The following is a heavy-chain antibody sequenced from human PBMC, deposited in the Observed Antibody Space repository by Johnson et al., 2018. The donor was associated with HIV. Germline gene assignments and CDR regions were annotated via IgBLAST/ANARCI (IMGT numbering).Heavy chain of an antibody. CDR2: IYSGGST. V-gene: IGHV3-66*01. J-gene: IGHJ3*02. D-gene: IGHD3-22*01. CDR1: GFTVSSNY. Sequence: VQLVESGGGLVQPGGSLRLSCAASGFTVSSNYMSWVRQAPGKGLEWVSVIYSGGSTYYADSVQGRFTISRDNAKKSLYLQMNSLTVEDTAFYYCARDVKYYDSSGYYSNAFDIWGQGTLVTVSS. CDR3: ARDVKYYDSSGYYSNAFDI.